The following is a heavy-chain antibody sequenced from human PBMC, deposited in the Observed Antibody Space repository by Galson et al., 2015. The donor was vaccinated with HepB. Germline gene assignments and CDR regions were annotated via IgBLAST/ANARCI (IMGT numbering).Heavy chain of an antibody. J-gene: IGHJ4*02. V-gene: IGHV5-51*01. Sequence: QSGAEVKKPGESLKISCKGSGYNFTSYWIAWVRQMPGKGLEWMGIIHPGDSDTRYSPSFQGQVTMSADKSITTAYLQWSSLRASDTAMYYCARQGVTGSPSDYWGQGTLVTVSS. CDR2: IHPGDSDT. D-gene: IGHD3-9*01. CDR3: ARQGVTGSPSDY. CDR1: GYNFTSYW.